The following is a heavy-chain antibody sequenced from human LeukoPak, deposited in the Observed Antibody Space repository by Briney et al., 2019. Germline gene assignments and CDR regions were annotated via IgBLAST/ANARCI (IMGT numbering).Heavy chain of an antibody. V-gene: IGHV3-30*02. D-gene: IGHD3-16*02. CDR3: TKDYGSHYDYVWGSYRHPLDY. CDR1: GFTFSNYG. J-gene: IGHJ4*02. CDR2: IRYDGSNK. Sequence: SGGSLRLSCAASGFTFSNYGMHWLRQAPGKGLEWVAFIRYDGSNKYYADSVTGRFTISRDNSKNTLYLQMNSLRVEDTSVYYCTKDYGSHYDYVWGSYRHPLDYWGQGTLVTVSS.